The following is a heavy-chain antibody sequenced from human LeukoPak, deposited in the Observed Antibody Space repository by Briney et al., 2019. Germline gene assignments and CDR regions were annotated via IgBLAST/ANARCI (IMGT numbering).Heavy chain of an antibody. CDR3: ARDDELLLDY. Sequence: ASVKVSCKASGYTFTDFYMHWVRQAPGQGLEWMGWVNPNSGGTNYAQKFQGRVTLTRDTSISTAYMELSRLRSDDTAVYYCARDDELLLDYWGQGTLVTVSS. CDR2: VNPNSGGT. J-gene: IGHJ4*02. D-gene: IGHD1-26*01. CDR1: GYTFTDFY. V-gene: IGHV1-2*02.